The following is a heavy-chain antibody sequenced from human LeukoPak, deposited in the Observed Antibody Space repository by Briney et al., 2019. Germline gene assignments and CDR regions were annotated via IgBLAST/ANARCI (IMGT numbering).Heavy chain of an antibody. CDR1: GGSISSGGYF. Sequence: SQTLSLTCTVSGGSISSGGYFWNWIRQHPGKGLEWIGYIFYSGSTSYNPSLKSRVIISMDMSKNQFSLKLSSVTAADTAIYYCARDRASGESDDAFAIWGQGTTVAVSS. V-gene: IGHV4-31*03. J-gene: IGHJ3*02. D-gene: IGHD7-27*01. CDR3: ARDRASGESDDAFAI. CDR2: IFYSGST.